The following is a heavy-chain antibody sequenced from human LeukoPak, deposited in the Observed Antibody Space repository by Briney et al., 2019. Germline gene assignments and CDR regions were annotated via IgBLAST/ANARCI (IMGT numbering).Heavy chain of an antibody. J-gene: IGHJ4*02. D-gene: IGHD2/OR15-2a*01. V-gene: IGHV3-30*02. CDR2: IRYDGSDK. CDR1: GFTFSSYS. Sequence: GGSLRLSCAASGFTFSSYSMNWVRQAQGKGLEWVAFIRYDGSDKFYANSVKGRFTISRDNSKNTLYLQMNSLRVEDTAVYYCRDPFDYWGQGTLVTVSS. CDR3: RDPFDY.